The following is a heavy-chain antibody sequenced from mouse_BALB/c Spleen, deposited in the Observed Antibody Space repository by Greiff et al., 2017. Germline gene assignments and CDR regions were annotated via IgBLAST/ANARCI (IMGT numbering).Heavy chain of an antibody. Sequence: QVQLQQSGAELVKPGASVKLSCKASGYTFTSYYMYWVKQRPGQGLEWIGEINPSNGGTNFNEKFKSKATLTVDKSSSTAYMQLSSLTSEDSAVYYCTRRYRPGLYGSAWFAYWGQGTLVTVSA. J-gene: IGHJ3*01. CDR3: TRRYRPGLYGSAWFAY. CDR2: INPSNGGT. V-gene: IGHV1S81*02. CDR1: GYTFTSYY. D-gene: IGHD1-1*01.